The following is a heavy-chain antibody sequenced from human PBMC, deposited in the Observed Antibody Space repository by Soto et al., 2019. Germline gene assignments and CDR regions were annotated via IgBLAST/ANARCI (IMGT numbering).Heavy chain of an antibody. Sequence: SETLSLTCTVSGGSISSYYWSWIRQPPGKRLEWIGYVYYSGSTNYNPSLKSRVTISLDMSKNQFSLKLSSVTAADTAVYYCVREVLRLGFDYWGQGTLVTVSS. V-gene: IGHV4-59*01. CDR2: VYYSGST. CDR3: VREVLRLGFDY. D-gene: IGHD5-12*01. CDR1: GGSISSYY. J-gene: IGHJ4*02.